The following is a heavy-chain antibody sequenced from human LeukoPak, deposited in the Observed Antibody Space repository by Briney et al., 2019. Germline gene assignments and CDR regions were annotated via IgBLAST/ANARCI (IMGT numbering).Heavy chain of an antibody. D-gene: IGHD3-3*01. CDR3: ARYRIYDFWSGYTLYYYYGMDV. CDR2: IKQDGSEK. CDR1: GFTFSSYW. V-gene: IGHV3-7*01. Sequence: GGSLRLSCAASGFTFSSYWMSWVRQAPGKGLEWVANIKQDGSEKYYVDSVKGRFTISRDNAKNSLYLQMNSLRAEDTAVYYCARYRIYDFWSGYTLYYYYGMDVWGQGTTVTVSS. J-gene: IGHJ6*02.